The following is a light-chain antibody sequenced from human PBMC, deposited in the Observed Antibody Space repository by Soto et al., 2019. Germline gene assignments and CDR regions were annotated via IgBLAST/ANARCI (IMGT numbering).Light chain of an antibody. J-gene: IGKJ3*01. CDR1: QSVSSNY. V-gene: IGKV3-20*01. CDR2: GAS. CDR3: QQYGSTRAT. Sequence: EIVLTQSPGTLSLSPGERATLSCRASQSVSSNYLAWYQQKPGQAPRLLIYGASSRATGIPDRFSGSGSGTDFTLTISRLEPEDFAVYYCQQYGSTRATFGPGTKVDIK.